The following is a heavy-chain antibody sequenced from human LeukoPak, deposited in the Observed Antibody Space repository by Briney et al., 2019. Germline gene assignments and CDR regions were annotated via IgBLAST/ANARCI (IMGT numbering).Heavy chain of an antibody. Sequence: PSETLSLTCTVSGGSISSHYWSWIRQPPGKGLEWIGYIYYSGSTNYNPSLKSRVTISVDTSKNQFSLKLSSVTAADTAVYYCARGWHIVVVPAASQGWFDPWGQGTLVTVSS. CDR2: IYYSGST. CDR1: GGSISSHY. D-gene: IGHD2-2*01. J-gene: IGHJ5*02. V-gene: IGHV4-59*11. CDR3: ARGWHIVVVPAASQGWFDP.